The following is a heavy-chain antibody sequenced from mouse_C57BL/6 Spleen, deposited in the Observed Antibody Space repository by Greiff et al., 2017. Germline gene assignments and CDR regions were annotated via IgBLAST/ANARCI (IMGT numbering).Heavy chain of an antibody. CDR3: AIVITTAQGDWFAY. CDR1: GYTFTSYW. CDR2: IHPSDSDT. D-gene: IGHD1-1*01. J-gene: IGHJ3*01. Sequence: QVQLKQPGAELVKPGASVKVSCKASGYTFTSYWMHWVKQRPGQGLEWIGRIHPSDSDTNYNQKFKGKATLTVDKSSSTAYMQLSSLTSEDSAVYYCAIVITTAQGDWFAYWGQGTLVTVSA. V-gene: IGHV1-74*01.